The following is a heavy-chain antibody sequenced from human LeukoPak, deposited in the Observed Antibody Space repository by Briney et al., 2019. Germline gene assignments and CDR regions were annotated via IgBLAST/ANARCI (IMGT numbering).Heavy chain of an antibody. Sequence: ASVKVSCKASGDTFTSYDINWVRQATGQGLEWMGWMNPNSGNTGYAEKFQGRVTMTRNTSISTAYMELSSLRSEDTAVYYCVTWDQLTYYYYGMGVWGQGTTVTVSS. V-gene: IGHV1-8*01. CDR2: MNPNSGNT. CDR1: GDTFTSYD. CDR3: VTWDQLTYYYYGMGV. D-gene: IGHD1-26*01. J-gene: IGHJ6*02.